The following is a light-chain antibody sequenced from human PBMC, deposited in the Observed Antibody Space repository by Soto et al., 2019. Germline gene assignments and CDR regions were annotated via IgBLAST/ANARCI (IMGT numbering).Light chain of an antibody. V-gene: IGLV1-51*01. J-gene: IGLJ2*01. CDR3: ATWDGSLPGEV. Sequence: QSVLTQSPSVSAAPGQKVTISCSGSSSNIGNNYVSWYQQLPGTAPKLLIYDNNKRPSGIPDLFSGSKSGTSGTLDITGLQTGDEADYYCATWDGSLPGEVVGGGTKLTVL. CDR2: DNN. CDR1: SSNIGNNY.